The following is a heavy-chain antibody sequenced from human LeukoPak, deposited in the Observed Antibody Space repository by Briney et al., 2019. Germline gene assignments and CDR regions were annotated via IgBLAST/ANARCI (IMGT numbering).Heavy chain of an antibody. CDR3: ARGDVSDAFDI. V-gene: IGHV1-69*13. CDR2: IIPIFGTA. D-gene: IGHD3-16*01. J-gene: IGHJ3*02. CDR1: GDTFSSYA. Sequence: SVKVSCKASGDTFSSYAISWVRQAPGQGLEWMGGIIPIFGTANYAQKFQGRVTITADESSSTAYMELSSLRSEDTAVYYCARGDVSDAFDIWGQGTMVTVSS.